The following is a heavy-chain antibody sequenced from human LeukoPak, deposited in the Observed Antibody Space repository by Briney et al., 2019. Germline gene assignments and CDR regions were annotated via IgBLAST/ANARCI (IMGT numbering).Heavy chain of an antibody. Sequence: GGSLRLSCAASGFTFSSYAMSWVRQAPGKGLEWVSAISGSGGSTYYADSVKGRFTISRDNSKNTLYLQMNSLRAEDTAVYYCAKDKWERYSSGWYEGFDYWGQGTLVTVSS. CDR2: ISGSGGST. V-gene: IGHV3-23*01. CDR3: AKDKWERYSSGWYEGFDY. D-gene: IGHD6-19*01. J-gene: IGHJ4*02. CDR1: GFTFSSYA.